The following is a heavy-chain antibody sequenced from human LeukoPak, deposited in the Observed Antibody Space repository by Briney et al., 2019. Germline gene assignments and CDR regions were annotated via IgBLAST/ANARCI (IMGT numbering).Heavy chain of an antibody. J-gene: IGHJ6*03. Sequence: GGSLRLSCAASGFTFSSYGMHWVRQAPGKGLEWVAVISYDGSNKYYADSVKGRFTISRDNSKNTLYLQMNSLRAEDTAVYYCAKDRGELSYYYYYYMDVWGKGTTVTVSS. V-gene: IGHV3-30*18. CDR3: AKDRGELSYYYYYYMDV. CDR2: ISYDGSNK. D-gene: IGHD3-16*02. CDR1: GFTFSSYG.